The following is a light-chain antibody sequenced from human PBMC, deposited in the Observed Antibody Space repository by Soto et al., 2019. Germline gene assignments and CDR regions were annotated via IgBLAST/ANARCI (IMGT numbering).Light chain of an antibody. CDR2: DAS. V-gene: IGKV1-5*01. CDR1: QTISNW. J-gene: IGKJ5*01. Sequence: DIQMTQSPSTLSASVGDRVTITCRASQTISNWLAWYQQKPGKAPKVLIYDASTLDGGVPSRFSGRRSGTDFTLTISRLEPEDFAVYHCQQYGSSPLITFGQGTRLEIK. CDR3: QQYGSSPLIT.